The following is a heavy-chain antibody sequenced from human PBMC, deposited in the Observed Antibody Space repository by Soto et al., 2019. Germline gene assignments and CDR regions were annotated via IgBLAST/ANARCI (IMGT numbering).Heavy chain of an antibody. J-gene: IGHJ3*02. CDR2: MSHSGGT. V-gene: IGHV4-34*01. Sequence: QVQLQQWGAGLLKPSETLSLTCAVYGASVSSGSYYWSWIRQPPGKGLEWIGEMSHSGGTHFNPSLMSRVTISVDTSKNQFSLKMSSVTAADTALYYCARVERGTATTVVDAFDIWGPGTMVTVSS. D-gene: IGHD1-1*01. CDR1: GASVSSGSYY. CDR3: ARVERGTATTVVDAFDI.